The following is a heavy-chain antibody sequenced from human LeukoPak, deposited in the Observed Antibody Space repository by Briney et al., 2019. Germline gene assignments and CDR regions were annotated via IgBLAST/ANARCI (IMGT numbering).Heavy chain of an antibody. J-gene: IGHJ4*02. Sequence: PWGSLRLSCLVSGLTFRTYTTNWIRQAPGKGLEWVASMSFDGSDQFYADSVRGRFTISRDNSKNTLFLQMSSLRSDDTAVYYCARSLMRPYFDYWGQGTLVSVSS. D-gene: IGHD3-10*01. V-gene: IGHV3-30*04. CDR1: GLTFRTYT. CDR2: MSFDGSDQ. CDR3: ARSLMRPYFDY.